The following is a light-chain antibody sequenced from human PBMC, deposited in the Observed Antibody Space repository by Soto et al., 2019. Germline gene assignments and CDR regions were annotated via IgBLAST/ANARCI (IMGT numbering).Light chain of an antibody. CDR2: EVS. V-gene: IGLV2-14*01. Sequence: QSALTQPASVSGSPGQSITISCTGTSSDVGGYNYVSWYQQHPGKAPKLMIYEVSNRPSGVSNRFSGSKPGNTASLTISGLQAEDEADYYCSSYTSSSTLDVFGTGT. CDR3: SSYTSSSTLDV. J-gene: IGLJ1*01. CDR1: SSDVGGYNY.